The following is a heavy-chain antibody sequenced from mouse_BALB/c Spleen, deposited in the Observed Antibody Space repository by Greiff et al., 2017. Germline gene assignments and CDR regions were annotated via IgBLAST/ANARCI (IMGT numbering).Heavy chain of an antibody. CDR1: GFTFSSFG. CDR3: ARWDGYLFDY. Sequence: EVKLMESGGGLVQPGGSRKLSCAASGFTFSSFGMHWVRQAPEKGLEWVAYISSGSSTIYYADTVKGRFTISRDNPKNTLFLQMTSLRSEDTAMYYCARWDGYLFDYWGQGTTLTVSS. J-gene: IGHJ2*01. D-gene: IGHD2-3*01. V-gene: IGHV5-17*02. CDR2: ISSGSSTI.